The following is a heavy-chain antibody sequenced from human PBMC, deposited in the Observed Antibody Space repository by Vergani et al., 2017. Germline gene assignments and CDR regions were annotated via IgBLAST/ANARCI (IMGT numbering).Heavy chain of an antibody. CDR3: AGGRSYDYVWGSYRYKVAFDI. D-gene: IGHD3-16*02. J-gene: IGHJ3*02. CDR2: INHRGST. CDR1: GGSFSGYY. Sequence: QVQLQQWGAGLLKPSETLSLTCAVYGGSFSGYYWSWIRQPPGKGLGWIGEINHRGSTNYNPSLKSRVTISVETSKYQFSLKLSSVSAADTAVYYCAGGRSYDYVWGSYRYKVAFDIWGQGTMVTVSS. V-gene: IGHV4-34*01.